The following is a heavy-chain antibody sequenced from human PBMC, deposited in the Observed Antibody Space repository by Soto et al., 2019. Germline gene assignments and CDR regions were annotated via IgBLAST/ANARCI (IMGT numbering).Heavy chain of an antibody. V-gene: IGHV1-24*01. CDR3: ETALTRTTFFDY. J-gene: IGHJ4*02. CDR1: GYTITEFS. Sequence: ASVKVSCKVSGYTITEFSMHWVRQPPGKGLEWMGGFDPEDGETIYAQKFQGRVTMTEDTSTDTAYMELSSLRSEDTAVYYCETALTRTTFFDYWGQGTLVTVSS. D-gene: IGHD1-20*01. CDR2: FDPEDGET.